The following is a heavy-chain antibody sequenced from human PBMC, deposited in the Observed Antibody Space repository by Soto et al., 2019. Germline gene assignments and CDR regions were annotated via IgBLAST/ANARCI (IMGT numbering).Heavy chain of an antibody. D-gene: IGHD3-10*01. CDR3: TRVHMMYYGAGTYGYFDS. CDR2: INHGGST. Sequence: QVQLQQWGAGLLKPSETLSLTCAVHGGSFTGYYWSWIRQPPGKGLEWVGEINHGGSTNYNPSLKSRVTISLDTSKNQFSLNLTSVTAADTAFYYCTRVHMMYYGAGTYGYFDSWGQGTLVTVSS. V-gene: IGHV4-34*01. CDR1: GGSFTGYY. J-gene: IGHJ4*02.